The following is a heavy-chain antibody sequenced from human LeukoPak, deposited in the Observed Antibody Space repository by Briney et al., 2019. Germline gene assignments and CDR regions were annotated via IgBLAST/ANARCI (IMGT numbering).Heavy chain of an antibody. Sequence: GGSLRLSCAASGFTFSNYWIHWVRQAPGKGLVWVSRINSDGSSTSYADSVKGRFTISRDNAKNTLYLQMNSLRAEDTAVYYCARESYDSSGYYYGGGFDYWGQGTLVTVSS. CDR2: INSDGSST. CDR1: GFTFSNYW. J-gene: IGHJ4*02. D-gene: IGHD3-22*01. V-gene: IGHV3-74*01. CDR3: ARESYDSSGYYYGGGFDY.